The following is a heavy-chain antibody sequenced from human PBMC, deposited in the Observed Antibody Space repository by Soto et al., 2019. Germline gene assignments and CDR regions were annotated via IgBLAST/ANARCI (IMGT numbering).Heavy chain of an antibody. Sequence: PGGSLRLSCSASGFTFSSYPMHWVRQAPGKGLEYVSAISSDGRSTYYADSVRGQFTISRDNFENTVYLQMNSLRPEDTAVYYCARDRTHYYESSGYYQYFDHWGQGTLVTVSS. CDR3: ARDRTHYYESSGYYQYFDH. CDR1: GFTFSSYP. J-gene: IGHJ4*02. CDR2: ISSDGRST. V-gene: IGHV3-64*04. D-gene: IGHD3-22*01.